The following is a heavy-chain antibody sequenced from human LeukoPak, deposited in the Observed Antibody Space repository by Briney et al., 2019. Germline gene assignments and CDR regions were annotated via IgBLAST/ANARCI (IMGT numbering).Heavy chain of an antibody. V-gene: IGHV4-34*01. CDR3: ARLLGIAVAGFLDY. CDR1: GGSFSGYY. Sequence: PSETLSLTCAVYGGSFSGYYWSWIRQPPGKGLEWIGEINHSGSTNYNPSLKSRVTISVDTSKNQFSLKLSSVTAADTAVYYCARLLGIAVAGFLDYWGQGTLVTVSS. CDR2: INHSGST. J-gene: IGHJ4*02. D-gene: IGHD6-19*01.